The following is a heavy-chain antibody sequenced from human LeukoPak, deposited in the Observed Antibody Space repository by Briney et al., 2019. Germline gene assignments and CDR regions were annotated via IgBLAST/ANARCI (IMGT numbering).Heavy chain of an antibody. CDR2: ISYSRGT. V-gene: IGHV4-59*08. CDR1: GGSITTYY. CDR3: ARHRYNFALDY. D-gene: IGHD5-24*01. J-gene: IGHJ4*02. Sequence: SETLSLTCTVSGGSITTYYWSWIRQPPGKGLEWIGYISYSRGTNYNPSLKSRVTISIDTSRNQFSPKLSSVTAADTAVFYCARHRYNFALDYWGQGTLVAVSS.